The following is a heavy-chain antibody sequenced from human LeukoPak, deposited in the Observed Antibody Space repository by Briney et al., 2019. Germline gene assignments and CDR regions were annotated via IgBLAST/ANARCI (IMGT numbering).Heavy chain of an antibody. J-gene: IGHJ6*03. V-gene: IGHV4-4*07. CDR1: GGSISSYY. D-gene: IGHD3-22*01. Sequence: SETLSLTCTVSGGSISSYYWSRIRQPAGKGPEWIGRIYTSGSTNYNPSLKSRVTMSVDTSKNQFSLKLSSVTAADTAVYYCARERYSSGYYVPYYYYYMDVWGKGTTVTVSS. CDR2: IYTSGST. CDR3: ARERYSSGYYVPYYYYYMDV.